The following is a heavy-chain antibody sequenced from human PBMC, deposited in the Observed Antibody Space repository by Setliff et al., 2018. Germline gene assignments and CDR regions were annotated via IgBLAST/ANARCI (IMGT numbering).Heavy chain of an antibody. J-gene: IGHJ3*02. CDR1: GGSISSYY. CDR2: IYYSWST. D-gene: IGHD4-4*01. CDR3: ARGGNDYKWGAFDI. Sequence: PSETLSLTCTVSGGSISSYYWSWIRQPPGKGLEWIGYIYYSWSTNYNPSLKSRVTISVDTSKNQFSLKLSSVTAADTAVYYCARGGNDYKWGAFDIWGQGTMVTVSS. V-gene: IGHV4-59*01.